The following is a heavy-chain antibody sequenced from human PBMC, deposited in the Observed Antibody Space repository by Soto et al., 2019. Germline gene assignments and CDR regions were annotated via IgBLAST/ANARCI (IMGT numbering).Heavy chain of an antibody. CDR1: GDTVSSGTAT. Sequence: QIQLQQSGPGLVKPSQTLSLICAISGDTVSSGTATWSWIRQSPSRGLEWLGRTYYRSKWYTDYAVSVKSQIAIIPDTSKNQLSLQLNSVTSEDTVVYFCARDGSGFHWYFDIWGRGTLVTVSS. CDR2: TYYRSKWYT. CDR3: ARDGSGFHWYFDI. J-gene: IGHJ2*01. V-gene: IGHV6-1*01. D-gene: IGHD6-19*01.